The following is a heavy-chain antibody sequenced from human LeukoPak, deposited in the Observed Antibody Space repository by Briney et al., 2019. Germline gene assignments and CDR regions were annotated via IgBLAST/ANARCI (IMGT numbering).Heavy chain of an antibody. D-gene: IGHD5-18*01. CDR2: IYYSGST. CDR1: GGSISSSSYY. J-gene: IGHJ5*02. Sequence: SETLSLTCTVSGGSISSSSYYWGWIRQPPGKGLEWIGSIYYSGSTYYNPSLKSRVTISVDTSKNQFSLKLSSVTAADTAVYYCAREELDTAMAIIPKSPDPPRSWGQGTLVTVSS. CDR3: AREELDTAMAIIPKSPDPPRS. V-gene: IGHV4-39*07.